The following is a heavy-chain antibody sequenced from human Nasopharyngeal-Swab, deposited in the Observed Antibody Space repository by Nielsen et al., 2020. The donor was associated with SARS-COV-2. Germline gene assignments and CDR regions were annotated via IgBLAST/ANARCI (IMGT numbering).Heavy chain of an antibody. CDR2: IKSKTDGGTT. J-gene: IGHJ6*02. Sequence: GESLKISCAASGFTFSNAWMSWVRQAPGKGLEWVGRIKSKTDGGTTDYAAPVKGRFTISRDDSKNTLYLQMNSLKIEDTAVYYCTTDRREPSMDVWGQGTTVTSP. CDR1: GFTFSNAW. CDR3: TTDRREPSMDV. D-gene: IGHD1-26*01. V-gene: IGHV3-15*01.